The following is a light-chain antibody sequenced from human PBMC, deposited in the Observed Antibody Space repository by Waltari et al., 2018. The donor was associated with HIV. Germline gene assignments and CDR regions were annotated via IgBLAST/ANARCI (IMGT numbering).Light chain of an antibody. CDR2: DAN. Sequence: QSALTQPASVSGSLGQSITISCIGTSSAIATYNSVYWYHHHPDKAPRLVIYDANSRPSGIPFRFSGSKSGNTASLTISGLQAEDEADYYCASYTITSTLVFGGGTKVTVL. V-gene: IGLV2-14*01. CDR3: ASYTITSTLV. CDR1: SSAIATYNS. J-gene: IGLJ3*02.